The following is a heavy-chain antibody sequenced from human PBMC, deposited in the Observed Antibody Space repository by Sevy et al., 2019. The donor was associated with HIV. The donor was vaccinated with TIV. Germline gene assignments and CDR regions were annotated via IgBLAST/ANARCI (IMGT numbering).Heavy chain of an antibody. V-gene: IGHV4-59*12. D-gene: IGHD6-19*01. CDR2: IYYRGST. Sequence: SETLSLTCTVSGGSISSNYWSWIRQPPGKGLEWIGYIYYRGSTNYKPSLMSRVTISVDISKNQVSLKLSSVTVADTAVYYCASHMAQSSGGYGMDVWGRGTTVTVSS. CDR3: ASHMAQSSGGYGMDV. J-gene: IGHJ6*02. CDR1: GGSISSNY.